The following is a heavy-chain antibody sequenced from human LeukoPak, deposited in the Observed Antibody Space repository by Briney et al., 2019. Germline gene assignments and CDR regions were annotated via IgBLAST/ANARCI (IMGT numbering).Heavy chain of an antibody. V-gene: IGHV1-8*01. CDR2: MNPNSGNT. D-gene: IGHD3-16*01. CDR1: GYTFTCYD. J-gene: IGHJ5*02. CDR3: ASGVHDYVLWFDP. Sequence: GASVKVSCKASGYTFTCYDINWVRQGTGQGLEWMGWMNPNSGNTGYAQKFQGRVTMTRNTSISTAYMELSSLRSEDTAVYYCASGVHDYVLWFDPWGQGTLVTVSS.